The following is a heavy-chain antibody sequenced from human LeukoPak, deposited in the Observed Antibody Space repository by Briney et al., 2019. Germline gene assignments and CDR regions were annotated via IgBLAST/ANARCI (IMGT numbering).Heavy chain of an antibody. V-gene: IGHV1-69*01. CDR1: GGAFSSYA. J-gene: IGHJ6*03. D-gene: IGHD3-3*01. Sequence: GASVKVSCKASGGAFSSYAISWVRQAPGQGLEWMGGIIPIFGTANYAQKFQCRVTITADESTSTAYMELSSLRSEDTAVYYCASGLRFSVGDYYYYMDVWGKGTTVTVSS. CDR3: ASGLRFSVGDYYYYMDV. CDR2: IIPIFGTA.